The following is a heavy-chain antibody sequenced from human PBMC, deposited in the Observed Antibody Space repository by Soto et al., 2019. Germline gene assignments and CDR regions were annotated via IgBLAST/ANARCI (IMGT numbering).Heavy chain of an antibody. V-gene: IGHV1-18*01. CDR1: GYTFTSYG. CDR2: ISAYNGNT. D-gene: IGHD3-22*01. J-gene: IGHJ4*02. Sequence: ASVKVSCKAPGYTFTSYGISWVRQAPGQGLEWMGWISAYNGNTNYAQKLQGRVTMTTDTSTSTAYMELRSLRSDDTAVYYCARDPSPMYYDSSGYSAPFDYWGQGNLVTVSS. CDR3: ARDPSPMYYDSSGYSAPFDY.